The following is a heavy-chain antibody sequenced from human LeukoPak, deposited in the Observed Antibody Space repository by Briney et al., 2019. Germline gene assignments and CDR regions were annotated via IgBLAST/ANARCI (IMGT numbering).Heavy chain of an antibody. Sequence: SETLSLTCAVHGGSFSGYYWSWIRQPPGKGLEWIGEINHSGSTNYNPSLKSRVTISVDTSKNQFSLKLSSVTAADTAVYYCARVAYYDFWSGYYMVNWFDPWGQGTLVTVSS. V-gene: IGHV4-34*01. CDR1: GGSFSGYY. J-gene: IGHJ5*02. D-gene: IGHD3-3*01. CDR2: INHSGST. CDR3: ARVAYYDFWSGYYMVNWFDP.